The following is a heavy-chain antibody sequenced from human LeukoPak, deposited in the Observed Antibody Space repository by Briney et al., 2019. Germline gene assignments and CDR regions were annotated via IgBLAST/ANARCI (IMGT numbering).Heavy chain of an antibody. Sequence: PVKVSCKASGGTFSSYAISWVRQAPGQGLEWMGRIIPIFGTANYAQKFQGRVTITTDESTSTAYMELSSLRSEDTAVYYCARGRYYDSSGYLDYWGQGTLVTVSS. D-gene: IGHD3-22*01. J-gene: IGHJ4*02. CDR3: ARGRYYDSSGYLDY. CDR2: IIPIFGTA. V-gene: IGHV1-69*05. CDR1: GGTFSSYA.